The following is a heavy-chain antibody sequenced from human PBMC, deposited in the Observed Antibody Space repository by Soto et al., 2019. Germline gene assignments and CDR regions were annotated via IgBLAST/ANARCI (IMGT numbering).Heavy chain of an antibody. J-gene: IGHJ4*02. CDR2: IYSAGTT. CDR1: GFTVSTSY. CDR3: ASHPFYYDTRGSDY. D-gene: IGHD3-22*01. V-gene: IGHV3-53*01. Sequence: GGSLRLSCAASGFTVSTSYMSWVRQAPGKGLEWVSVIYSAGTTYYADSVKGRFTISRDNSKNTLYLQMNSLRAEDTAVYYCASHPFYYDTRGSDYWGQGTLVTVSS.